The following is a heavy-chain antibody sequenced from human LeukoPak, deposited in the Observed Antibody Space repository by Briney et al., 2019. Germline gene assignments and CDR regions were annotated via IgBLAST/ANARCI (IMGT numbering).Heavy chain of an antibody. Sequence: GGSLRLSCAASGFTFSSYAMHWVRQAPGKGLEWVAVISYDGSNKYYADSVKGRFTISRDNSKNTLYLQMNSLRAEDTAVYYCARDDYGFDYWGQGTVVTVSS. D-gene: IGHD4-17*01. J-gene: IGHJ4*02. CDR3: ARDDYGFDY. CDR2: ISYDGSNK. CDR1: GFTFSSYA. V-gene: IGHV3-30*04.